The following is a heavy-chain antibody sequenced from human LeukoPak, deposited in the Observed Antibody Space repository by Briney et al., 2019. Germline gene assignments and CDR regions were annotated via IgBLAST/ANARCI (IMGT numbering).Heavy chain of an antibody. Sequence: GGSLRLSCAASGFTFSSYGMSWVRQAPGKGLEWVSAISGSGGSTYYADSVKGRFTISRDNSKNTLFLQMNSPRAEDTAVYYCAKVRNRTQGAVDYWGQGTLVTVSS. CDR2: ISGSGGST. CDR3: AKVRNRTQGAVDY. CDR1: GFTFSSYG. J-gene: IGHJ4*02. D-gene: IGHD1-26*01. V-gene: IGHV3-23*01.